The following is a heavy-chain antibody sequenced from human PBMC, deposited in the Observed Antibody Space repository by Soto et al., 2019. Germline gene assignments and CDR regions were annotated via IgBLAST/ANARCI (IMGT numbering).Heavy chain of an antibody. Sequence: GESLKISCKGSGYSFTSYWIGWVRQMPGKGLEWMGRIDPSDSYTNYSPSFQGHVTISADKSISTAYLQWSSLKASDTAMYYCARVVGDSHGHVAYYYGMDVWGQGTTVTVSS. J-gene: IGHJ6*02. D-gene: IGHD5-18*01. CDR2: IDPSDSYT. CDR1: GYSFTSYW. V-gene: IGHV5-10-1*01. CDR3: ARVVGDSHGHVAYYYGMDV.